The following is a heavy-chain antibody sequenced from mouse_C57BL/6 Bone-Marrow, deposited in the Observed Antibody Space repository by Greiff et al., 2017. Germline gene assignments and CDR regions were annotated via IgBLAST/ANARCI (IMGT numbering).Heavy chain of an antibody. J-gene: IGHJ3*01. CDR1: GYTFTDYE. D-gene: IGHD2-4*01. CDR3: THYDYDGAWFAY. Sequence: VKLLESGAELVRPGASVTLSCKASGYTFTDYEMHWVKQTPVHGLEWIGAIDPETGGTAYNQKFKGKAILTADKSSSTAYMELRSLTSEDSAVYYCTHYDYDGAWFAYWGQGTLVTVSA. CDR2: IDPETGGT. V-gene: IGHV1-15*01.